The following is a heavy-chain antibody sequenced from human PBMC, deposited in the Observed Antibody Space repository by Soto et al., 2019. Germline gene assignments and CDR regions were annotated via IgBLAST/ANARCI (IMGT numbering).Heavy chain of an antibody. V-gene: IGHV1-69*08. Sequence: QVQLVQSGAEVKKPGSSVKVSCKASGGTFSSYTISWVRQAPGQGLEWMGRIIPILGIANYAQKFQGRVTITEDKSTSTAYMELSSLRSEDTAVYYCARDQDYGSGSYYFQHWGQGTLVTVSS. D-gene: IGHD3-10*01. CDR2: IIPILGIA. J-gene: IGHJ1*01. CDR3: ARDQDYGSGSYYFQH. CDR1: GGTFSSYT.